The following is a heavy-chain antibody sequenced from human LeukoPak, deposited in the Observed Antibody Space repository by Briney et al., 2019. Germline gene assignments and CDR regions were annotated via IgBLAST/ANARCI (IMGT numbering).Heavy chain of an antibody. D-gene: IGHD5-12*01. Sequence: SVKVSCKASGGTFSSYAISWVRQAPGQGLEWMGGIIPIFGTANYAQKFQGRVTITTDESTSTAYMELSSLRSEDTAVYYCARDASGYDLAYYFDYWGQGTLVTVSS. CDR3: ARDASGYDLAYYFDY. V-gene: IGHV1-69*05. CDR1: GGTFSSYA. J-gene: IGHJ4*02. CDR2: IIPIFGTA.